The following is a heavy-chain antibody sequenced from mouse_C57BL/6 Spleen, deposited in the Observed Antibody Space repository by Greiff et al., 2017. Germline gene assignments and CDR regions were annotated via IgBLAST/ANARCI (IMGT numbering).Heavy chain of an antibody. CDR1: GYAFTNYL. D-gene: IGHD1-1*01. J-gene: IGHJ2*01. Sequence: QVQLKQSGAELVRPGTSVKVSCTASGYAFTNYLIAWVKQRPGQGLEWIGVINPGSGGTNYNEKFKGKATLTADKSSSTAYMQLSSLTSEDSAVYICERKIYYYGSSSDCWGQGTTLTVS. V-gene: IGHV1-54*01. CDR2: INPGSGGT. CDR3: ERKIYYYGSSSDC.